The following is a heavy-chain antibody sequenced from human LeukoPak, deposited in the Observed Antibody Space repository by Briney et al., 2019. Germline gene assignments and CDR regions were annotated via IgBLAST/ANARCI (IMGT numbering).Heavy chain of an antibody. J-gene: IGHJ5*02. CDR1: GGSISSSSYY. CDR2: IYYSGSP. V-gene: IGHV4-39*01. D-gene: IGHD3-10*01. Sequence: SETLSLTCTVSGGSISSSSYYWGWIRQPPGKGLEWIGSIYYSGSPYYNPSLKSRVTISVDTSKKQFSLKLSSVTAADTAAYYCARHVGFITMVRGVINNNWFDPWGQGTLVTVSS. CDR3: ARHVGFITMVRGVINNNWFDP.